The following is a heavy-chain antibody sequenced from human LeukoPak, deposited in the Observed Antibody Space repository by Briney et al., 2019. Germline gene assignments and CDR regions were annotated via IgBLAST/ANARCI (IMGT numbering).Heavy chain of an antibody. CDR1: GFTFSAYD. CDR3: TYRTGFDY. V-gene: IGHV3-23*01. J-gene: IGHJ4*02. CDR2: IGNSGQYT. Sequence: GGSLRLACAASGFTFSAYDMSWVRQAPGTGLEWVSSIGNSGQYTRYADSVQGRFTISRDNSKSTLYLQMINLRSDDTAIYFCTYRTGFDYWGQGALVTVSS. D-gene: IGHD1-1*01.